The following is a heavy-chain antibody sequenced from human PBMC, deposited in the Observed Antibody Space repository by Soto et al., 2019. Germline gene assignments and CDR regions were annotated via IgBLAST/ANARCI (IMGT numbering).Heavy chain of an antibody. V-gene: IGHV4-61*01. Sequence: PSETLSLTCTVSGGSVSSGSYYWSWIRQPPGKGLEWIGYIYYSGSTYYNPSLKSRVTISIDTSKTQFSLKLNSVTPEDTAVYYCARDNRTYYYYYMDVWGKGTTVTVSS. CDR2: IYYSGST. D-gene: IGHD1-7*01. CDR1: GGSVSSGSYY. CDR3: ARDNRTYYYYYMDV. J-gene: IGHJ6*03.